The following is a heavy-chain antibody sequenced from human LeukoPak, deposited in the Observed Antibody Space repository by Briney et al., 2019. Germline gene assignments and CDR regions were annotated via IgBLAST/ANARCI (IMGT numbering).Heavy chain of an antibody. CDR1: GFTFDDYA. CDR3: AKDMGGSGSSALDY. Sequence: GRSLRLSCAASGFTFDDYAMHWPRQAPGKGLEWVSGISWNSGSIGYADSVKGRFTISRDNAKNSLYLQMNSLRAEDTALYYCAKDMGGSGSSALDYWGQGTLVTVSS. D-gene: IGHD3-10*01. CDR2: ISWNSGSI. J-gene: IGHJ4*02. V-gene: IGHV3-9*01.